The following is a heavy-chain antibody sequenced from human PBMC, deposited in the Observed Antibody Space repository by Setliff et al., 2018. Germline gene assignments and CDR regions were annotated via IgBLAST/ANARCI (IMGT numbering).Heavy chain of an antibody. CDR3: ARGGTYRYFDY. Sequence: SETLSLTCTVSSGSISTYYWSWIRQPPGKGLEFIGYVYYSGTTNYDPSLKSRVTMSVDTSKNQFSLKLSSVTAADTAVYYCARGGTYRYFDYWGQGTLVTVSS. CDR1: SGSISTYY. V-gene: IGHV4-59*01. J-gene: IGHJ4*02. CDR2: VYYSGTT.